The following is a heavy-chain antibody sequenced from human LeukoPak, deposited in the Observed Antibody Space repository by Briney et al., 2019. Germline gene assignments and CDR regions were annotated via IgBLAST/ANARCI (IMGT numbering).Heavy chain of an antibody. CDR3: AKDHSGWYDKWFDP. D-gene: IGHD6-19*01. Sequence: GRSLRLSCAASGFTFGSYAMHWVRQAPGKGLEWVALIPYDGSNKYYADSVKDRFTISRDNSKNTLYLQMNSLRAEDTAVYYCAKDHSGWYDKWFDPWGQGTLVTVSS. J-gene: IGHJ5*02. V-gene: IGHV3-30-3*01. CDR2: IPYDGSNK. CDR1: GFTFGSYA.